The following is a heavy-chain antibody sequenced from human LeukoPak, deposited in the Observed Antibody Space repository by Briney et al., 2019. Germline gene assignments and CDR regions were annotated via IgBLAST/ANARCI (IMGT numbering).Heavy chain of an antibody. CDR3: ATGYY. V-gene: IGHV3-66*01. CDR1: GFTVSSNY. Sequence: SGGSLRLSCAASGFTVSSNYLSWVRQAPGKGLEWVSVIYSGGTTYYAESVEGRFTISRDNSKNMLYLQMNSLGAEDTAVYYCATGYYWGQGTLVTVSS. CDR2: IYSGGTT. J-gene: IGHJ4*02. D-gene: IGHD1-14*01.